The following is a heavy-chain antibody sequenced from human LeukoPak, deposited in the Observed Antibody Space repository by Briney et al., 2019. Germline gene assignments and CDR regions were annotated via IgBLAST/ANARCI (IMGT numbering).Heavy chain of an antibody. CDR2: IDPSDSDI. Sequence: ISXXASGSSFTSYWIGWVRQLPGKGLEWMGIIDPSDSDIRYTPSFQGQVTISADKSLSTAYLQWNSLKASDTAIYYCARQTAMGRSGDYWGQGTLVTVSS. CDR3: ARQTAMGRSGDY. J-gene: IGHJ4*02. V-gene: IGHV5-51*01. D-gene: IGHD7-27*01. CDR1: GSSFTSYW.